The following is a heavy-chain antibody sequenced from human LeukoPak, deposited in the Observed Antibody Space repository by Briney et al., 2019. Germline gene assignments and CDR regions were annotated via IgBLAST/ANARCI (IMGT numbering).Heavy chain of an antibody. Sequence: PSETLSLTCTVSGGSISSYYWSWIRQPAGKGLEWIGRIYTSGSTNYNPSLKSRVTMSLDTSKNQVSLRLSSVTAADTAVYYCARHPFATPFDYWGRGTLLTVSS. CDR2: IYTSGST. CDR1: GGSISSYY. D-gene: IGHD2-15*01. CDR3: ARHPFATPFDY. V-gene: IGHV4-4*07. J-gene: IGHJ4*02.